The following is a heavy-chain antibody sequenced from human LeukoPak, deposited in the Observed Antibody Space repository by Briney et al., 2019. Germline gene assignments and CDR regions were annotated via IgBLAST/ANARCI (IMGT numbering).Heavy chain of an antibody. D-gene: IGHD3-22*01. V-gene: IGHV4-34*01. CDR2: INHSGST. J-gene: IGHJ4*02. CDR1: GGSFSGYY. CDR3: ARLAYYYDSSGYYDYY. Sequence: SETLSLTCAVYGGSFSGYYWSWIRQPPGKGLEWIGEINHSGSTNYNPSLKSRVTISVDTSKNQFSLKLSSVTAADTAVYYCARLAYYYDSSGYYDYYWGQGTLVTVSS.